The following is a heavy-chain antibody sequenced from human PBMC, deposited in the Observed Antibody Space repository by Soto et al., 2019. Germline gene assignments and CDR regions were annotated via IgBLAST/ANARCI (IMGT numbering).Heavy chain of an antibody. CDR1: GSTFEGDPFA. Sequence: FLRLSYEASGSTFEGDPFAMHWVRQAPGKGLEWVSGVSWDRVTVGYADSVRGRFSISRDHARNSLDLQMDSLRPDDTAIYYCALSSPDIVLLPYNICFHSWGQGTLVTVSS. CDR2: VSWDRVTV. CDR3: ALSSPDIVLLPYNICFHS. J-gene: IGHJ5*02. D-gene: IGHD2-8*02. V-gene: IGHV3-9*01.